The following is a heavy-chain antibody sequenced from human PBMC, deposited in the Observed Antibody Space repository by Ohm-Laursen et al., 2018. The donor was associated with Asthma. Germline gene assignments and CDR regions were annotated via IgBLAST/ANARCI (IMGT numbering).Heavy chain of an antibody. J-gene: IGHJ4*02. CDR1: GYTFTSYG. CDR2: ISAYNGNT. CDR3: ARGGSIAARLGSDDY. D-gene: IGHD6-6*01. Sequence: SVKVSCKTSGYTFTSYGISWVRQAPGQGLEWMAWISAYNGNTNYALNLQGRVTMTTDTSMNTAYMELRGLRSDDTAVYYCARGGSIAARLGSDDYWGQGTLVTVSS. V-gene: IGHV1-18*01.